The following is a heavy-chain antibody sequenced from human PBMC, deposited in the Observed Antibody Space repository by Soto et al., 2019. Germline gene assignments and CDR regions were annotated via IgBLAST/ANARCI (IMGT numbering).Heavy chain of an antibody. Sequence: GGSLRLSCAASGFTFSSYGMHWVRQAPGKGLEWVAVIWYDGSNKYYADSVKGRFTISRDNSKNTLYLQMNSLRAEDTAVYYCARGRRGGDWYSSSSGVDYWGRGTLVTVSS. D-gene: IGHD6-6*01. CDR3: ARGRRGGDWYSSSSGVDY. V-gene: IGHV3-33*01. J-gene: IGHJ4*02. CDR2: IWYDGSNK. CDR1: GFTFSSYG.